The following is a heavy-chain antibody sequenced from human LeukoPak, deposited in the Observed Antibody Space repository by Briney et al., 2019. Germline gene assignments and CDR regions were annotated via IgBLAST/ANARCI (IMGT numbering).Heavy chain of an antibody. CDR2: IFSSGNT. V-gene: IGHV4-4*07. D-gene: IGHD3-16*01. CDR1: GGSINSYY. CDR3: ARSPHRLIGHWFDP. J-gene: IGHJ5*02. Sequence: SETLSLTCTVSGGSINSYYWSWIRQPAGKGLEWIGRIFSSGNTIYYPSLQSRVTMSVDTSKNQFSLRLNSVTAADTAVYYCARSPHRLIGHWFDPWGQGTLVTVSS.